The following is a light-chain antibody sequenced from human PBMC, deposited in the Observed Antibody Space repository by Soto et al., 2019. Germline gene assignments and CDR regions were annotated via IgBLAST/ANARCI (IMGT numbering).Light chain of an antibody. Sequence: DIVLTQSPGTLSLSPGERATLSCRASQSVSSSDLAWYQQKPGQAPRLLIYGASSRATGIPDRFSGSGSGTDFTLTISRLEPEDFAVYYCQQYGSSLITFGQGTRLEIK. CDR3: QQYGSSLIT. CDR2: GAS. CDR1: QSVSSSD. V-gene: IGKV3-20*01. J-gene: IGKJ5*01.